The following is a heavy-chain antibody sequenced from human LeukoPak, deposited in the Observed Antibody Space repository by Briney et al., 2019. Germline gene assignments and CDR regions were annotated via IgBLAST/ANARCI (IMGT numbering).Heavy chain of an antibody. CDR1: GDSISSNYW. D-gene: IGHD3-22*01. J-gene: IGHJ4*02. Sequence: SETLSLTCAVPGDSISSNYWWTWVRQPPGKGLEWIGEIHHSGSTNYSPSLKSRVTISVDSSRNQFSLGLSSVSAADTAVYYCARGIPGYFGTSGYYYEYWGQGTLVTVSS. CDR3: ARGIPGYFGTSGYYYEY. V-gene: IGHV4-4*02. CDR2: IHHSGST.